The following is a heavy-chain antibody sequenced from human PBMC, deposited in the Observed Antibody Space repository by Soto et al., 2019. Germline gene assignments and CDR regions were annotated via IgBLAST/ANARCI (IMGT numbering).Heavy chain of an antibody. Sequence: EVQLVESGGGLVQPGRSLRLACAASGFTFDQYTMHWVRQAPGKGLEWDSSITWHSGTIGYADSVKGRFTISRDNAKNSLYLQMNSLRGEDTALYYCAKEMITFGDFNYYYMDVWGNGTKVTVSS. CDR2: ITWHSGTI. CDR1: GFTFDQYT. D-gene: IGHD3-16*01. V-gene: IGHV3-9*01. J-gene: IGHJ6*03. CDR3: AKEMITFGDFNYYYMDV.